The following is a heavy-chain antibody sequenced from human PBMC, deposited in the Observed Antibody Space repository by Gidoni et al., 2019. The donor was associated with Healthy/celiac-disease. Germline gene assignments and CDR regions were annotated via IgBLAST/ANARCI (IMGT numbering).Heavy chain of an antibody. CDR1: GSTFGAIS. Sequence: QVQLVESGGGLVKHGGSLRLPCAAPGSTFGAISISSTRRAPGNGMELGSYMSSSGSTICYADSVKDRVTISKDNAKNALYLQMNSLRAEDTAVYYCARDRRGSGYCSGGSCYPMGGYGMDVWGQGTTVTVSS. D-gene: IGHD2-15*01. J-gene: IGHJ6*02. V-gene: IGHV3-11*01. CDR2: MSSSGSTI. CDR3: ARDRRGSGYCSGGSCYPMGGYGMDV.